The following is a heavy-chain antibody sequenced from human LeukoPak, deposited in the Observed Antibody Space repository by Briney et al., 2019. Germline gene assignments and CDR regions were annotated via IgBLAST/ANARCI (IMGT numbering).Heavy chain of an antibody. J-gene: IGHJ3*02. Sequence: GRSLRLSCAASGFTFSNYGMHWVRQVPGKGLEWVAVIWYDGSNKYYADSVKGRFTISRDNSKNTLYLQMNSLRAEDTAVYYCARDPMATTRAIAFDIWGQGTMVTVSS. V-gene: IGHV3-33*01. CDR1: GFTFSNYG. CDR2: IWYDGSNK. D-gene: IGHD5-24*01. CDR3: ARDPMATTRAIAFDI.